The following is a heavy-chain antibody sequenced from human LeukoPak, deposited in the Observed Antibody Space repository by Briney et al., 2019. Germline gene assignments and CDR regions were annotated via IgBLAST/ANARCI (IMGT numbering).Heavy chain of an antibody. CDR2: ISGPAGSW. CDR1: GFTFSSYA. D-gene: IGHD5/OR15-5a*01. CDR3: AKKVGLVSAPLYYFDV. J-gene: IGHJ4*02. Sequence: PGGSLRLSCAASGFTFSSYAMSWVRQAPGKGLEWVSAISGPAGSWDYADSVKGRFTISRDNSKNTLFLQMNSLRAEDTAIYYCAKKVGLVSAPLYYFDVGGQGTLVTVSS. V-gene: IGHV3-23*01.